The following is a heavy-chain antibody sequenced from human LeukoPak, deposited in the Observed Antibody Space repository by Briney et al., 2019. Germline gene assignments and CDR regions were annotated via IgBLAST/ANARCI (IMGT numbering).Heavy chain of an antibody. D-gene: IGHD1-26*01. CDR1: GFTFSSYN. J-gene: IGHJ6*03. Sequence: GGSLRLSCEASGFTFSSYNMNWVRQAPGKRLEWVSSVTSSSSYVFYADSVKGRFTISRDNAKNSLYLQMNSLTAEDTAVYYCARDPYSGNYGNTYYYYMDVWGKGTTVTISS. V-gene: IGHV3-21*06. CDR2: VTSSSSYV. CDR3: ARDPYSGNYGNTYYYYMDV.